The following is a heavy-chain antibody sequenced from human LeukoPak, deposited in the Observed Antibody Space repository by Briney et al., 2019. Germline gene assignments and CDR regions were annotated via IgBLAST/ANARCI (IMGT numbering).Heavy chain of an antibody. V-gene: IGHV4-34*01. D-gene: IGHD2-2*01. Sequence: PSETLSLTCAVYGGSFSGYYWSWIRQPPGKGLEWIGEINHSGSTNYNPSLKSRVTISVDTSKNQFSLKLSPVTAADTAVYYCARGPAPLVVPAASLDYWGQGTLVTVSS. J-gene: IGHJ4*02. CDR2: INHSGST. CDR1: GGSFSGYY. CDR3: ARGPAPLVVPAASLDY.